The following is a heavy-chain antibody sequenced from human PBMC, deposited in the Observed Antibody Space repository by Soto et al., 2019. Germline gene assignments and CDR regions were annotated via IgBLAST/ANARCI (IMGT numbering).Heavy chain of an antibody. CDR3: ASREIVEAFEI. D-gene: IGHD5-12*01. V-gene: IGHV1-69*01. J-gene: IGHJ3*02. Sequence: QVLLVQSGAEVKKPGSSVKVSCKVSGGSFRRYAISWVRQAPGQGLEWMGGIIPILGSPNYAQKFQDRVTIIADESTSTTYMELSSLRSEDAAVYYCASREIVEAFEIWGQGTMVTVSS. CDR1: GGSFRRYA. CDR2: IIPILGSP.